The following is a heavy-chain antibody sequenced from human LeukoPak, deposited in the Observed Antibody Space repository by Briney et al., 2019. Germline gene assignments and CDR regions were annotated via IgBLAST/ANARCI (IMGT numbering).Heavy chain of an antibody. J-gene: IGHJ4*02. CDR3: ASLSTTMIVAN. CDR2: IYYSGST. V-gene: IGHV4-59*01. Sequence: SETLSLTCTVSGGSISNYYWSWIRQPPGKGLEWIGYIYYSGSTNYNPSLKSRVTISVDTSKNQFSLKLSSVTAADTAVYYCASLSTTMIVANWGQGTLVTVSS. CDR1: GGSISNYY. D-gene: IGHD3-22*01.